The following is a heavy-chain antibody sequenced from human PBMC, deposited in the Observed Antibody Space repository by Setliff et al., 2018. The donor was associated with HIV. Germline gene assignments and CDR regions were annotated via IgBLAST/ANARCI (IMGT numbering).Heavy chain of an antibody. CDR2: IGPYNDRT. Sequence: ASVKVSCKTSGYMFTAYGMSWVRRAPGQGLEWMGWIGPYNDRTEYAQEFQGRVSLTIDTSASTAYMELRSLRSDDTAVYYCARDDGGYNYAEALDVWGQGTMVTVSS. CDR1: GYMFTAYG. J-gene: IGHJ3*01. V-gene: IGHV1-18*01. CDR3: ARDDGGYNYAEALDV. D-gene: IGHD5-18*01.